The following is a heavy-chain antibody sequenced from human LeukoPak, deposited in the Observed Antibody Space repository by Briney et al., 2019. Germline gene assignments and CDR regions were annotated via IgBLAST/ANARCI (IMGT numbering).Heavy chain of an antibody. CDR3: ARDREGIVVVPAAIASGAFDI. CDR1: GFTFSSYW. J-gene: IGHJ3*02. CDR2: IKQDGSEK. D-gene: IGHD2-2*01. Sequence: GGFLRLSCAASGFTFSSYWMSWVRQAPGKGLEWVANIKQDGSEKYYVDSVKGRFTISRDNAKNSLYLQMNSLRAEDTAVYYCARDREGIVVVPAAIASGAFDIWGQGTMVTVSS. V-gene: IGHV3-7*01.